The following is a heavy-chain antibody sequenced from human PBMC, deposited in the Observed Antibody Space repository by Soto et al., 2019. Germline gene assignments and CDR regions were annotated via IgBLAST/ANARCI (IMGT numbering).Heavy chain of an antibody. CDR1: GFTFDDYA. D-gene: IGHD1-1*01. CDR3: AKVFNGWNWTLGRAMDV. CDR2: MSWNSDNI. J-gene: IGHJ6*02. V-gene: IGHV3-9*01. Sequence: QAGGSLRLSCATSGFTFDDYAMHWIRQAPGKGLEWVSGMSWNSDNIGYADSVKGRFTISRDNAKNSLYLQMNSLRPEDTALYYCAKVFNGWNWTLGRAMDVWGQGTKVTVSS.